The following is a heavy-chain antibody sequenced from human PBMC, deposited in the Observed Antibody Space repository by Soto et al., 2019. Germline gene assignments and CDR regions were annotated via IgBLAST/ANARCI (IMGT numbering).Heavy chain of an antibody. CDR3: ARVRSAYSYDPDY. CDR2: ISAYNGNT. Sequence: ASVKVSCKASGYTFTSYGISWVRQAPGQGLDWMGWISAYNGNTNYAQKLQGRVTLTTDTPTSTAYMELRSLRSDDTAVYYWARVRSAYSYDPDYWGQGTLVTVAS. V-gene: IGHV1-18*01. J-gene: IGHJ4*02. CDR1: GYTFTSYG. D-gene: IGHD5-18*01.